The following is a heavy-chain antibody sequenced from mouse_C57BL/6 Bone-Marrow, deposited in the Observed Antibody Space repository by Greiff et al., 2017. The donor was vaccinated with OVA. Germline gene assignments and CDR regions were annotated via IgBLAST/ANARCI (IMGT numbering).Heavy chain of an antibody. J-gene: IGHJ3*01. CDR2: IYPGSGST. D-gene: IGHD3-2*02. Sequence: QVQLQQPGAELVKPGASVKMSCKASGYTFTSYWITWVKQRPGQGLAWIGDIYPGSGSTTYNEKFKSKATLTVDTSSSTPYMQLSSLTSEDSAVYYCARGDSSGYFPFAYWCQGTLVTVSA. CDR3: ARGDSSGYFPFAY. V-gene: IGHV1-55*01. CDR1: GYTFTSYW.